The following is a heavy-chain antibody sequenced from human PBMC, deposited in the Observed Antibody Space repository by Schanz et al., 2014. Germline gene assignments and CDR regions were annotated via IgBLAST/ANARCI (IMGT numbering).Heavy chain of an antibody. Sequence: QVQLVESGGGVVQPGRSLRLSCAASGFTFSNYGMHWVRQAPGKGLEWVAVISYDGSITYYADPVKGRFTISRDSAKNSLYLQMNSLRAEDTAVYYCARQRSYFYAMDVWGQGTTVTVSS. CDR2: ISYDGSIT. CDR3: ARQRSYFYAMDV. V-gene: IGHV3-30*19. CDR1: GFTFSNYG. J-gene: IGHJ6*02.